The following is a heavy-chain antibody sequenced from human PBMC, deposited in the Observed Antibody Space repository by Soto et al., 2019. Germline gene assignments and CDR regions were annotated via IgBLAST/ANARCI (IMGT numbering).Heavy chain of an antibody. CDR2: IYWDDDK. Sequence: ESGPTLVNPTQTLTLTCTFPGFSLITIDLGVGWIRQPPGKALEWLALIYWDDDKRYSPSLKSRLTITKDTSKNQVVLTMTNMDPVGTATFYCAHSRYSRSSFDYWGQGALVTVSS. CDR3: AHSRYSRSSFDY. J-gene: IGHJ4*02. CDR1: GFSLITIDLG. V-gene: IGHV2-5*02. D-gene: IGHD6-6*01.